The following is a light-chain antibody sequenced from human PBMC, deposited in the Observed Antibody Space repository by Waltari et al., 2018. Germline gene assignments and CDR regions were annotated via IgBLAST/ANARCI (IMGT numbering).Light chain of an antibody. CDR3: QHSYYTPL. J-gene: IGKJ5*01. CDR2: YAS. CDR1: QTISIY. V-gene: IGKV1-39*01. Sequence: DIQMTQSPSSLSASVGDRVTITCRTSQTISIYLSWYQQKVGKPPKLLIYYASTLQSGVPSRFSGSGSGTEFTLTISSLQPDDFATYFCQHSYYTPLFGQGTRLEIK.